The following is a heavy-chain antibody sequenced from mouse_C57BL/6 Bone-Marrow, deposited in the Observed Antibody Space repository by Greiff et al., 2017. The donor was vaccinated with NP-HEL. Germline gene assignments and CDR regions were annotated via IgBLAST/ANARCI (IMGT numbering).Heavy chain of an antibody. CDR1: GFNIKDDY. V-gene: IGHV14-4*01. CDR2: IDPENGDT. Sequence: EVQLQQSGAELVRPGASVKLSCTASGFNIKDDYMHWVKQRPEQGLEWIGWIDPENGDTESASKFQGKATITADTSSNTAYLQLSSLTSEDTAVYYCTTVYYYGSSYWFAYWGQGTLVTVSA. D-gene: IGHD1-1*01. CDR3: TTVYYYGSSYWFAY. J-gene: IGHJ3*01.